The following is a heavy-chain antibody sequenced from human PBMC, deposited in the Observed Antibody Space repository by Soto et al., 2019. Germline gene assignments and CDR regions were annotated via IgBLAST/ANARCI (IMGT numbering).Heavy chain of an antibody. V-gene: IGHV3-20*01. CDR3: ARGGATARNYFYMDV. CDR1: GFSFDDYG. Sequence: EVQLVESGGGVVRPGGSLRLSCAASGFSFDDYGMSWVHQAPGKGLEWVSGLNWNGGSTGYADSVRGRFIISRDNAKNSLYLQMNSLRAEDTALYHCARGGATARNYFYMDVWGKGTTVTVSS. D-gene: IGHD1-26*01. J-gene: IGHJ6*03. CDR2: LNWNGGST.